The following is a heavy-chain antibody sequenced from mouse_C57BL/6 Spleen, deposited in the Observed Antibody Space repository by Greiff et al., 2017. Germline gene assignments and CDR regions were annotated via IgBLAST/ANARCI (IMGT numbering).Heavy chain of an antibody. D-gene: IGHD1-1*01. V-gene: IGHV1-76*01. CDR2: IYPGSGNT. CDR1: GYTFTDYY. Sequence: QVQLQQSGAELVRPGASVKLSCKASGYTFTDYYINWVKQRPGQGLEWIARIYPGSGNTYYNEKFKGKATLTAEKSSSTAYMQLSSLTSEDSAVYFCAIISAYWGQGTLVTVSA. J-gene: IGHJ3*01. CDR3: AIISAY.